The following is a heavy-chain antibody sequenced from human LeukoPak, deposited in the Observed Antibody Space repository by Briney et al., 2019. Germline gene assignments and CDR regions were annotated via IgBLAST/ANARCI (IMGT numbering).Heavy chain of an antibody. CDR2: ISSSSSYI. CDR1: GFTFSSYS. V-gene: IGHV3-21*01. Sequence: GGSLRLSCAASGFTFSSYSMNWVRQAPGKGVEWVSSISSSSSYIYYADSVKGRFTISRDNAKNALYLQMNSLRAEDTAVYNCARDMLAGFGELSNYYYGMDVWGQGTTVTVSS. J-gene: IGHJ6*02. CDR3: ARDMLAGFGELSNYYYGMDV. D-gene: IGHD3-10*01.